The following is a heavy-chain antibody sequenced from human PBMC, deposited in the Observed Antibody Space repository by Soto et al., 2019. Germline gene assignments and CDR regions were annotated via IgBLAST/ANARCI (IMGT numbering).Heavy chain of an antibody. V-gene: IGHV3-30*18. CDR2: LSHEGTQD. CDR3: VKGYCGVSCHSYDPPKQFDS. CDR1: GLTFKNYD. Sequence: GGSLRLSCVASGLTFKNYDMHWVRQSPGKGLEWLAILSHEGTQDFYAESLKGRFAVSRDNSKNTLYLQLNSLTTEDTAIYYWVKGYCGVSCHSYDPPKQFDSWGQGTLVPDSS. D-gene: IGHD2-21*01. J-gene: IGHJ4*02.